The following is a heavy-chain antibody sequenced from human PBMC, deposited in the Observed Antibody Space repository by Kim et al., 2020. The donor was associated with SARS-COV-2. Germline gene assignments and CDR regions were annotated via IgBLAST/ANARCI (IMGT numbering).Heavy chain of an antibody. D-gene: IGHD2-8*01. J-gene: IGHJ6*02. CDR3: ARGGSIVLMGEVGYYYGMDV. Sequence: ASVKVSCKASGYTFTGYYMHWVRQAPGQGLEWMGWINPNSGGTNYAQKFQGWVTMTRDTSISTAYMGLSRLRSDDTAVYYCARGGSIVLMGEVGYYYGMDVWGQGTTVTVSS. CDR1: GYTFTGYY. V-gene: IGHV1-2*04. CDR2: INPNSGGT.